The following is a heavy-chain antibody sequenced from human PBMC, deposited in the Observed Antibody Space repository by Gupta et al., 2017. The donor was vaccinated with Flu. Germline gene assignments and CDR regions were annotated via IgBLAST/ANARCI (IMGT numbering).Heavy chain of an antibody. CDR2: IYWNDDK. Sequence: QITLEESGPTLVKPTQTLTLTCTFSVLSLSTSGAGVGWIRQPPGKALEWLAVIYWNDDKRYSPSLKSRLTITKDTAKNRVVLTMTHMDPVDTATYYCAHVYYYGSGGDFDYWGQGTLVAVS. CDR3: AHVYYYGSGGDFDY. CDR1: VLSLSTSGAG. J-gene: IGHJ4*02. D-gene: IGHD3-10*01. V-gene: IGHV2-5*01.